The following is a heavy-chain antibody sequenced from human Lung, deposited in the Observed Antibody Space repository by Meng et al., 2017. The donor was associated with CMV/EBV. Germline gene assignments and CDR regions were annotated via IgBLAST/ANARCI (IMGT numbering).Heavy chain of an antibody. J-gene: IGHJ6*02. CDR1: GFTFNSFW. D-gene: IGHD5-18*01. Sequence: GGSLRLSCAASGFTFNSFWMSWVRQAPGKGLEWVASIHQDGSESFYVESVRGRFTISRDNAKNSLYVQMSSLRAEDTAVYYCARELGGYSHGKNSGYHQYGMAVWGQGTTVTVPS. V-gene: IGHV3-7*01. CDR3: ARELGGYSHGKNSGYHQYGMAV. CDR2: IHQDGSES.